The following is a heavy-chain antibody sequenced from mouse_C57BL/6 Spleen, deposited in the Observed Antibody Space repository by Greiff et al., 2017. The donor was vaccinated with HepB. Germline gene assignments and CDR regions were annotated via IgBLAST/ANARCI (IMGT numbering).Heavy chain of an antibody. V-gene: IGHV3-1*01. CDR1: GYSITSGYD. D-gene: IGHD2-10*01. Sequence: EVQLVESGPGMVKPSQSLSLTCTVTGYSITSGYDWHWIRHFPGNKLEWMGYISYSGSTNYNPSLKSRISITHDTSKNHFFLKLNSVTTEDTATYYCAREGSYYPGAMDYWGQGTSVTVSS. J-gene: IGHJ4*01. CDR2: ISYSGST. CDR3: AREGSYYPGAMDY.